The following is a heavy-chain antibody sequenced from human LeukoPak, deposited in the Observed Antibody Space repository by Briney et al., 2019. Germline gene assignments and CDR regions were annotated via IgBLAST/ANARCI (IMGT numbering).Heavy chain of an antibody. D-gene: IGHD3-22*01. V-gene: IGHV4-34*01. J-gene: IGHJ4*02. Sequence: SETLSLTCAVYGGSFSGYYWSWLRHPPGKGLEWIGEINHSGSTNYNPSLKSRVTMSVDTSKSQFSLNLNSMTAAETAVHYCARCAQTYYDTASVDYWGRGTLVTV. CDR1: GGSFSGYY. CDR3: ARCAQTYYDTASVDY. CDR2: INHSGST.